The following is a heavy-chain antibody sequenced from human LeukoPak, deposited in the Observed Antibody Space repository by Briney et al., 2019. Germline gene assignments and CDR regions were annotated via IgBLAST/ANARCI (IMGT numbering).Heavy chain of an antibody. CDR2: ISSSGSTI. Sequence: GGSLRLSCAVSGFTFSDYYMSWIRQAPGKGLEWVSYISSSGSTIYYADSVKGRFTISRDNAKNSLYLQMNSLRAEDTAVYYCARAPGYDILTGYYRTHYYYYYGMDVWGQGTMVTVSS. V-gene: IGHV3-11*01. D-gene: IGHD3-9*01. CDR1: GFTFSDYY. CDR3: ARAPGYDILTGYYRTHYYYYYGMDV. J-gene: IGHJ6*02.